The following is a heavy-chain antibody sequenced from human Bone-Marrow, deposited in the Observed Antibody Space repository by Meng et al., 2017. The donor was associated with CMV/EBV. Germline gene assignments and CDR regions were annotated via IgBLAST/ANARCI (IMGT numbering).Heavy chain of an antibody. D-gene: IGHD3-3*01. CDR3: AKGSGYYRGGNVMDV. Sequence: GGSLRLSLATSGLNFSSYGMDGVREAPGKGLEWVAIIWYEGSNEYYADSVKGRFTISRDKSRTTLYLQMNSLRVENTPVYYCAKGSGYYRGGNVMDVWGQRPPLPVSS. CDR1: GLNFSSYG. V-gene: IGHV3-33*03. CDR2: IWYEGSNE. J-gene: IGHJ6*02.